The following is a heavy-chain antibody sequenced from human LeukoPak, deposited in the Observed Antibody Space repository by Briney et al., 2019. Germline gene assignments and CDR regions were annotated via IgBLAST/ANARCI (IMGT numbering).Heavy chain of an antibody. CDR2: IWYDGGNK. CDR1: GFTFSSYG. CDR3: ARDWGSGSSFDY. D-gene: IGHD3-10*01. V-gene: IGHV3-33*01. J-gene: IGHJ4*02. Sequence: PGGSLRLSCAASGFTFSSYGMHWVRQAPGKGLEWVAVIWYDGGNKYYADSVKGRFTISRDNSKNTLYLQMNSLRAEDTAVYYCARDWGSGSSFDYWGQGTLATVSS.